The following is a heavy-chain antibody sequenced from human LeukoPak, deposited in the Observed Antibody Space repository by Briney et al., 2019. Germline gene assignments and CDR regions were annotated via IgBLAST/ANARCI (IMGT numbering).Heavy chain of an antibody. CDR1: GFTFSSYA. CDR3: AEGSSSWHEELWFDP. CDR2: ISGSGGST. V-gene: IGHV3-23*01. D-gene: IGHD6-13*01. J-gene: IGHJ5*02. Sequence: GGSLRLSCAASGFTFSSYAMSWVRQAPGKGLEWVSAISGSGGSTYHADSVKGRFTISRDNSKNTLYLQMNSLRAEDTAVYYCAEGSSSWHEELWFDPWGQGTLVTVSS.